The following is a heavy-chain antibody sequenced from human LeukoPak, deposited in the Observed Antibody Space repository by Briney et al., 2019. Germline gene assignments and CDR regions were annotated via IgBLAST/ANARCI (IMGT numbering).Heavy chain of an antibody. J-gene: IGHJ6*03. CDR1: GFTFSSYA. V-gene: IGHV3-74*01. Sequence: GGSLRLSCAASGFTFSSYAMSWVRQAPGKGLVWVSRIKRDGSEISYADSVKGRFTISRDNAKNTVYLQMNSLRAEDTAVYYCAREITDFSVYYYYMDVWGKGTTVTVSS. D-gene: IGHD3-3*01. CDR2: IKRDGSEI. CDR3: AREITDFSVYYYYMDV.